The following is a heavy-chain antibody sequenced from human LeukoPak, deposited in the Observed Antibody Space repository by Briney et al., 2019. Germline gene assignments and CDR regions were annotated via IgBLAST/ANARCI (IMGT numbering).Heavy chain of an antibody. Sequence: GGSLRLSCAASGFTVSTYHMTWVRQAPGKGLEWVSVISSGDITYYADSVKGRFTISRDNSKNTLYLQMTSLRAEDTAVYYCARDMYDNGWSSFDYWGQGTLVTVSS. V-gene: IGHV3-53*01. CDR1: GFTVSTYH. D-gene: IGHD3-10*01. CDR3: ARDMYDNGWSSFDY. CDR2: ISSGDIT. J-gene: IGHJ4*02.